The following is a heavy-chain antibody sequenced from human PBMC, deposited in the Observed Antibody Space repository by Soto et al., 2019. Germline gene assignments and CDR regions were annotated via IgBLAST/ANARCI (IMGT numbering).Heavy chain of an antibody. CDR3: AAEGVTIEDAAFDI. J-gene: IGHJ3*02. CDR1: GFTFTSSA. D-gene: IGHD4-17*01. V-gene: IGHV1-58*02. CDR2: IVVGSGNT. Sequence: QMQLVQSGPEVKKPGTSVKVSCKASGFTFTSSAMQWVRQARGQRLEWIGWIVVGSGNTNYAQKFQERVTITRDMYXSTAYMELSSLRSEDTAVYYCAAEGVTIEDAAFDIWGQGTMVTVSS.